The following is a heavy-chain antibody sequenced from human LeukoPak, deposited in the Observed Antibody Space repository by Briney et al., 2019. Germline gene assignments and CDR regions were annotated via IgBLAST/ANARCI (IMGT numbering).Heavy chain of an antibody. CDR3: ARVTGITGTEDY. J-gene: IGHJ4*02. CDR2: ITSSSTYL. V-gene: IGHV3-21*01. CDR1: GFTFSSYS. D-gene: IGHD1-7*01. Sequence: GGSLRLSCAASGFTFSSYSMNWVRQAPGKGLEWVSSITSSSTYLYYADSVKGRFTISRDNAKNSLYLQMNSLRAEDTAVYYCARVTGITGTEDYWGQGTLVTVSS.